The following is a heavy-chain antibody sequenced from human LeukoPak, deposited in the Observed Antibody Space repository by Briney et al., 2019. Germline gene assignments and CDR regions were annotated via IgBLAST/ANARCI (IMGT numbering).Heavy chain of an antibody. J-gene: IGHJ4*02. CDR3: ATRGSGRYYFDH. V-gene: IGHV3-23*01. D-gene: IGHD6-19*01. Sequence: GGSLRLSCTASGFSFNSYSMAWVRQAPGKGLEWVSGISASGHSTNHADSVRGRFTITRDSSENTLLLQMARLTADDTAVHYCATRGSGRYYFDHWGQGALVTVSS. CDR2: ISASGHST. CDR1: GFSFNSYS.